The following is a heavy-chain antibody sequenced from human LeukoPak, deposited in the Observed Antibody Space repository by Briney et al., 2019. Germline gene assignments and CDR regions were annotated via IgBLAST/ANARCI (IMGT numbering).Heavy chain of an antibody. CDR2: IVVGSGNT. Sequence: SVKVSCKASGLTFTSSAMQWVRQARGQRLEWIGWIVVGSGNTNYAQKFQERVTITRDMSTSTAYMELSSLRSEDTAVYYCAAVPRPGIAVAGFDPWGQGTLVTVSS. D-gene: IGHD6-19*01. J-gene: IGHJ5*02. V-gene: IGHV1-58*02. CDR3: AAVPRPGIAVAGFDP. CDR1: GLTFTSSA.